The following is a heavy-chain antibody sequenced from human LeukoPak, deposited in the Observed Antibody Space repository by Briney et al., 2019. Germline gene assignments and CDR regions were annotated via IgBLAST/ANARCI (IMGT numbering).Heavy chain of an antibody. Sequence: SVKVSCKASGGTFSSYAISWVRQAPGQGLEWMGRIIPIFGTANYAQKFQGRVTITTDESTSTAYMELSSLRSEDTAVYYCAKGGISYYYDSSGYPFDYWGQGTLVTVSS. D-gene: IGHD3-22*01. CDR1: GGTFSSYA. J-gene: IGHJ4*02. CDR3: AKGGISYYYDSSGYPFDY. CDR2: IIPIFGTA. V-gene: IGHV1-69*05.